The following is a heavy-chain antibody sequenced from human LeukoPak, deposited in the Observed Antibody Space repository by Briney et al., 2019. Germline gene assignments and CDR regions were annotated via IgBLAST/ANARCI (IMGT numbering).Heavy chain of an antibody. V-gene: IGHV3-21*01. Sequence: GGSLRLSCAASGFTFSSYSMSWVRQAPGKGLEWVSSISSSSSYIYYADSVKGRFTISRDNAKNSLCLQMNSLRAEDTAVYYCARDISTGYGYFDYWGQGTLVTVSS. CDR2: ISSSSSYI. D-gene: IGHD3-9*01. CDR1: GFTFSSYS. J-gene: IGHJ4*02. CDR3: ARDISTGYGYFDY.